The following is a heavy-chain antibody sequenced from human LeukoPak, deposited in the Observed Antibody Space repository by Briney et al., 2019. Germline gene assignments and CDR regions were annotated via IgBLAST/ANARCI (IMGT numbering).Heavy chain of an antibody. V-gene: IGHV3-74*01. CDR3: SRGTSAGGPISPFDF. CDR1: GFTFSKNW. Sequence: GGSLRLSCVASGFTFSKNWMHWVRQAPGKGLVWVSRIQGDGSNANYADSVKGRFSISRDNAKNTVYLQMTSLWAEDTGIYYCSRGTSAGGPISPFDFWGQGTVVTVSS. J-gene: IGHJ4*02. D-gene: IGHD6-13*01. CDR2: IQGDGSNA.